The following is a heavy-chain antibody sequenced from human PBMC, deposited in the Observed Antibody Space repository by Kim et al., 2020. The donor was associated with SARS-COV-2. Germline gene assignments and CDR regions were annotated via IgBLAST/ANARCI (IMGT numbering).Heavy chain of an antibody. J-gene: IGHJ4*02. CDR3: GRAKQRGSNLDY. CDR2: IYNSGIT. CDR1: GGSISNGGYY. V-gene: IGHV4-31*03. D-gene: IGHD5-12*01. Sequence: SETLSLTCTVSGGSISNGGYYWSWIRQHPGTGLEWIGYIYNSGITNYNPSLESRVTISVDTSKNQFSLKLRSVTAADTAVYYCGRAKQRGSNLDYWGQGSLVTVSS.